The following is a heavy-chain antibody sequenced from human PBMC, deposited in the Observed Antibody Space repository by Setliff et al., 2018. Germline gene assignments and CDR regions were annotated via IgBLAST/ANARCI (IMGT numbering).Heavy chain of an antibody. CDR1: GGSISSSSYY. CDR2: IYYTGNT. CDR3: ARVVPLGGTDR. Sequence: SETLSLTCTVSGGSISSSSYYWGWIRQPPGKGLEWIGTIYYTGNTYYNPSLKSRVTISVDTSKNQSSLNLSSVTAADTAIYYCARVVPLGGTDRWGQGTLVTVS. D-gene: IGHD1-1*01. J-gene: IGHJ5*02. V-gene: IGHV4-39*07.